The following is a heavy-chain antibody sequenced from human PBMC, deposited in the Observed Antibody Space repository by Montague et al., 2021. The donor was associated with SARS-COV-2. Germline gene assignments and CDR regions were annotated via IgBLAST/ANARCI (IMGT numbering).Heavy chain of an antibody. CDR2: IYYSGRT. V-gene: IGHV4-34*01. CDR3: ARQMTSWWELLYYFDY. CDR1: GGSFSGYY. Sequence: SETLSLTCAVYGGSFSGYYWSWIRQPPGKGLEWIGSIYYSGRTYYNPSLKSRVTISVDTSKNQFSLKLSSVTAADTAVYYCARQMTSWWELLYYFDYWGQGTLVTVSS. J-gene: IGHJ4*02. D-gene: IGHD1-26*01.